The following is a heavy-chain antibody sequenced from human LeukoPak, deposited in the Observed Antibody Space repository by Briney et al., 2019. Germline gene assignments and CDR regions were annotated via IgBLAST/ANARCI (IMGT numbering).Heavy chain of an antibody. J-gene: IGHJ1*01. CDR2: IYYSGSI. Sequence: SETLSLTCTVSGGSISSYYWSWIRQPPGKGLEWIGYIYYSGSINYNPSLKSRVTISVDTSKNQFSLKLSSVTAADAAVYYCARVDDKGYFQHWGQGTLVTVSS. D-gene: IGHD3-22*01. V-gene: IGHV4-59*01. CDR1: GGSISSYY. CDR3: ARVDDKGYFQH.